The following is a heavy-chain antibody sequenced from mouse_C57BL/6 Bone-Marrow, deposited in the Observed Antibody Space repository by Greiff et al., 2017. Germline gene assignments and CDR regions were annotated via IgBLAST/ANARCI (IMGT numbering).Heavy chain of an antibody. CDR3: ARSVLYAMDY. J-gene: IGHJ4*01. V-gene: IGHV5-17*01. CDR2: ISSGSSTI. CDR1: GFTFSDYG. Sequence: EVQRVESGGGLVKPGGSLKLSCAASGFTFSDYGMHWVRQAPEKGLEWVAYISSGSSTIYYADTVKGRFTFSRNNAKNTLFLQMNSVRSEDTAMYYCARSVLYAMDYWGQGTSVTVAS.